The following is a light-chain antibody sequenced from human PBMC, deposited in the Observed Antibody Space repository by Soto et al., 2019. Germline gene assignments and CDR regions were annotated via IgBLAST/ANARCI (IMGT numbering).Light chain of an antibody. CDR1: QSVSRN. CDR2: GAS. J-gene: IGKJ1*01. V-gene: IGKV3-15*01. CDR3: QEYNNWPRT. Sequence: EMLMTQSPGTLSAPPGERATLSCRASQSVSRNLAWYQQKPGQAPRLLIYGASTRATGIPARFSGCGSGTEFTLTISSLQSEDFAVYYCQEYNNWPRTFGQGTKV.